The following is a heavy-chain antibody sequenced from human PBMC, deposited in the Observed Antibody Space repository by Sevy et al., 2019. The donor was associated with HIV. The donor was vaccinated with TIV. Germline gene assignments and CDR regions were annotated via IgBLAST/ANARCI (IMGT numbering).Heavy chain of an antibody. CDR2: IKQDGSEK. D-gene: IGHD1-26*01. V-gene: IGHV3-7*01. J-gene: IGHJ6*02. Sequence: GESLKISCAASEFTFSSYWMSWVRQAPGKGLEWVANIKQDGSEKYYVDSVKGRFTISRDNGKNSLYLQMNSLGAEDTAVYYCARSGGSYDDGMDVWGQGTTVTVSS. CDR1: EFTFSSYW. CDR3: ARSGGSYDDGMDV.